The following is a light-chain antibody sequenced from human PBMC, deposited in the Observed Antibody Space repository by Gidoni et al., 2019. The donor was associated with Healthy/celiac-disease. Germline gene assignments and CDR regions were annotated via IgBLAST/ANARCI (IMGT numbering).Light chain of an antibody. CDR3: QQYNSYRT. V-gene: IGKV1-5*03. CDR1: PSISSW. J-gene: IGKJ1*01. Sequence: DIQMTQSPSTLSASVGDRVTITCRAIPSISSWLAWYQQKPGKAPKLLIYKASSLESGVPSSFSGSGSGTEFTLTISSLQPDDFATYYCQQYNSYRTFGQGTKVEIK. CDR2: KAS.